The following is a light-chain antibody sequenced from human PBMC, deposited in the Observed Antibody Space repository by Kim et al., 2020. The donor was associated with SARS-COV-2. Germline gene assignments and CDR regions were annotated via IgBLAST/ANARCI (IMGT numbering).Light chain of an antibody. CDR1: SSNIGAGYD. J-gene: IGLJ1*01. CDR3: QSYDNSLSSYV. CDR2: GNS. Sequence: QLVLTQPPSVSGAPGQRVTISCTGRSSNIGAGYDVHWYQQLPTTAPKLLMYGNSNRPSGVPDRFSGSKSGTSASLAITGLQAEDEADYYCQSYDNSLSSYVFGSGTKVTVL. V-gene: IGLV1-40*01.